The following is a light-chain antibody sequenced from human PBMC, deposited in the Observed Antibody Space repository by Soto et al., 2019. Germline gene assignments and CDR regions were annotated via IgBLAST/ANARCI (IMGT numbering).Light chain of an antibody. V-gene: IGKV1-5*03. CDR3: LQYNVYPLS. CDR1: QNINGW. Sequence: DIPMTQSPSTLSASGGDRVTITCRAGQNINGWLAWYQQRPGKAPNLLLHKASTLEAGVPSRFSGSASGTEVTLTISCLQPDDFAVYYCLQYNVYPLSFGGGTKVEIK. J-gene: IGKJ4*01. CDR2: KAS.